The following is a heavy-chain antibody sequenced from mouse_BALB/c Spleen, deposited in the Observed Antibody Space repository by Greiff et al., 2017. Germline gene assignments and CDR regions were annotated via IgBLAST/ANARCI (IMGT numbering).Heavy chain of an antibody. V-gene: IGHV3-2*02. CDR2: ISYSGST. J-gene: IGHJ2*01. CDR3: ARDDYGPFDY. D-gene: IGHD2-4*01. CDR1: GYSITSDYA. Sequence: EVQLVESGPGLVKPSQSLSLTCTVTGYSITSDYAWNWIRQFPGNKLEWMGYISYSGSTSYNPSLKSRISITRDTSKNQFFLQLNSVTTEDTATYYCARDDYGPFDYWGQGTTLTVSS.